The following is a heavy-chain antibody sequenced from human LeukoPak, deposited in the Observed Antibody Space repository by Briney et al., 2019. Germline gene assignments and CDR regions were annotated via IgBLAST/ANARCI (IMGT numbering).Heavy chain of an antibody. V-gene: IGHV3-23*01. J-gene: IGHJ4*02. CDR2: ISGSGGST. CDR1: GFTVSSNY. D-gene: IGHD3-10*01. CDR3: AKVGLRGDY. Sequence: GGSLRLSCAASGFTVSSNYMSWVRQAPGKGLEWVSAISGSGGSTYYADSVKGRFTISRDNSKNTLYLQMNSLRAEDTAVYYCAKVGLRGDYWGQGTLVTVSS.